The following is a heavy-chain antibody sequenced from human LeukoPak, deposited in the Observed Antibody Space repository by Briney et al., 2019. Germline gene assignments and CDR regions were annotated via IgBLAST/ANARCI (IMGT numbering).Heavy chain of an antibody. J-gene: IGHJ4*02. CDR3: ARGLTVTTHFDY. CDR1: GGSFSGYY. CDR2: INHSGST. Sequence: PSETLSLTCAVYGGSFSGYYWSWIRQPPGKGLEWIGEINHSGSTNYNPSLKSRVTISVDTSKNQFSLKLGSVTAADTAVYYCARGLTVTTHFDYWGQGTLVTVSS. V-gene: IGHV4-34*01. D-gene: IGHD4-17*01.